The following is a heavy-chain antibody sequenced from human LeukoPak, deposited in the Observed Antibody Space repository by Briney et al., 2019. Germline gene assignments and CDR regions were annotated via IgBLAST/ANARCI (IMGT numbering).Heavy chain of an antibody. CDR3: ARRREMATIMGAFDY. CDR2: INPSGGST. D-gene: IGHD5-24*01. CDR1: GYTFTSYY. V-gene: IGHV1-46*01. J-gene: IGHJ4*02. Sequence: ASVKVSCKASGYTFTSYYMHWVRQAPGQGLEWMGIINPSGGSTSYAQKFQGRVTMTRDTSTSTVYMELSSLRSEDTAAYYCARRREMATIMGAFDYWGQGTLVTVSS.